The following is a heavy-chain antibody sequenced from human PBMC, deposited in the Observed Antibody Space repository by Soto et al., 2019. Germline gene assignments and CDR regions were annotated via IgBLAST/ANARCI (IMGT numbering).Heavy chain of an antibody. Sequence: EVQLVESGGGLVQPGGSLRLSCAASGFTFRSDWMHWVRQAPGKGPVWVSRIKDDGSITNYADAVKGRFTISRDNAKNTRYXXXXXXXXEXXXXXXXXXXXXXRPXWGQGTLVTVSS. CDR2: IKDDGSIT. J-gene: IGHJ4*02. CDR3: XXXXXXRPX. V-gene: IGHV3-74*01. CDR1: GFTFRSDW.